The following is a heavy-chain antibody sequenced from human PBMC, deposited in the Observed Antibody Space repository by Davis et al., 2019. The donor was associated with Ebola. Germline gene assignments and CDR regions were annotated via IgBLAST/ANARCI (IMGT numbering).Heavy chain of an antibody. CDR3: ARGMTTVTTRWFDP. D-gene: IGHD4-11*01. CDR1: GGSIGGYY. CDR2: IYHSGST. Sequence: SETLSLTCTVSGGSIGGYYWSWIRQPPGKGLEWIGYIYHSGSTYYNPSLKSRVTISVDRSKNQFSLKLSSVTAADTAVYYCARGMTTVTTRWFDPWGQGTLVTVSS. J-gene: IGHJ5*02. V-gene: IGHV4-30-2*01.